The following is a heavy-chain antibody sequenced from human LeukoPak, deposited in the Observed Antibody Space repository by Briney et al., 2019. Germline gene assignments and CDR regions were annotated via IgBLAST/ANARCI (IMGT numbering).Heavy chain of an antibody. Sequence: ASVKVSCKASGSSFARYGITWVRQAPGQGLEWMGWITAYNGDTKSAQKFQGRLTMTTDASTSTANMELKSLRSDDTAVYYCAKDQGWCSGGNCYPHYWGQGTLVTVSS. CDR3: AKDQGWCSGGNCYPHY. CDR2: ITAYNGDT. J-gene: IGHJ4*02. D-gene: IGHD2-15*01. V-gene: IGHV1-18*01. CDR1: GSSFARYG.